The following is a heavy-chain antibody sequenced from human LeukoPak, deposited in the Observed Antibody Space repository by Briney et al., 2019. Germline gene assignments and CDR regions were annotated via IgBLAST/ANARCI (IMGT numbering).Heavy chain of an antibody. Sequence: SVKVSCKVSGGTFSYAISWVRQAPGQGLEWMGGDIPIFGTTDYAQNFQGRVTFTTDESTSTAYMELSSLRSEDTAVYYCARGAWGYNYGYHNYWGQGTLVTVSS. CDR2: DIPIFGTT. CDR1: GGTFSYA. CDR3: ARGAWGYNYGYHNY. J-gene: IGHJ4*02. V-gene: IGHV1-69*05. D-gene: IGHD5-18*01.